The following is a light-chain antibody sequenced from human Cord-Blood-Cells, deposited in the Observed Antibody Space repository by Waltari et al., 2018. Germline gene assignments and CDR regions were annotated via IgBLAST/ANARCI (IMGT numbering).Light chain of an antibody. J-gene: IGLJ3*02. CDR2: EGS. V-gene: IGLV2-23*01. Sequence: QSALTQPAPVSGSPGQSITISCTGTSSDVGSYNLVSCYQQNPGKAPKLMIYEGSKRPSGVSNRFSGSKSGNTASLTISGLQAEDEADYYCCSYAGSSTLWVFGGGTKLTVL. CDR1: SSDVGSYNL. CDR3: CSYAGSSTLWV.